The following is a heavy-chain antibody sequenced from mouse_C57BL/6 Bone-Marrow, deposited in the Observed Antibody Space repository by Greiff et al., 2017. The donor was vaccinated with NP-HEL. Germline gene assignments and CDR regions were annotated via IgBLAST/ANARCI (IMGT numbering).Heavy chain of an antibody. CDR3: AMEDGYYPWFAY. CDR1: GYTFTSYW. J-gene: IGHJ3*01. Sequence: QVQLKQPGAELVKPGASVKVSCKASGYTFTSYWMHWVKQRPGHGLEWIGRIHPSDSDTNYNQKFKGKATLTVDKSSSTAYMQLSSLTSEYSAVYYCAMEDGYYPWFAYWGQGTLVTVSA. D-gene: IGHD2-3*01. V-gene: IGHV1-74*01. CDR2: IHPSDSDT.